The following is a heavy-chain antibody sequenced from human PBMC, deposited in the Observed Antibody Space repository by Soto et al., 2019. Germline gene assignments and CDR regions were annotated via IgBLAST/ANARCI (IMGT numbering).Heavy chain of an antibody. CDR3: ARDPTMYCSGGSCYGPNDALDI. CDR2: IIPIFGTA. D-gene: IGHD2-15*01. J-gene: IGHJ3*02. CDR1: GGTFSSYA. V-gene: IGHV1-69*13. Sequence: ASVKVSCTASGGTFSSYAISWVRQAPGQGLEGMGGIIPIFGTANYAQKFQGRVTITADESTSTAYMELSSLRSEDTAVYYCARDPTMYCSGGSCYGPNDALDIWGQGTMVTVSS.